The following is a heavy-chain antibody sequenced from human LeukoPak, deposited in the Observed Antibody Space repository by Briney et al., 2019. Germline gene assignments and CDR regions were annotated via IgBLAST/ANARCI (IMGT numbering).Heavy chain of an antibody. J-gene: IGHJ4*02. CDR2: ISGTGGRT. D-gene: IGHD4-23*01. CDR1: GFIFSSYA. CDR3: AKNYGGSYFDY. Sequence: PGGSLRLSCAASGFIFSSYAMSWVRQAPGKGLEWVLGISGTGGRTYYADSVRGRFTISRDNSKNTLYLQMNSLRADDTAVYYCAKNYGGSYFDYWGQGTLVTVSS. V-gene: IGHV3-23*01.